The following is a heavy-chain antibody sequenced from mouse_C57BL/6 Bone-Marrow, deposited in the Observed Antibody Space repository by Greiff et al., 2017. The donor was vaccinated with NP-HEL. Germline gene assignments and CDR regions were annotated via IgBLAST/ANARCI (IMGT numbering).Heavy chain of an antibody. CDR2: IHPNSGST. CDR3: ARARGLPSLFDY. V-gene: IGHV1-64*01. D-gene: IGHD6-1*01. J-gene: IGHJ2*01. Sequence: QVQLQQPGAELVKPGASVKLSCKASGYTFTSYWMHWVKQRPGHGLEWIGMIHPNSGSTNYNEKFTSKATLAVDKSSSTAYMQLSSLTSEDAAVYYCARARGLPSLFDYWGQGTTLTVSS. CDR1: GYTFTSYW.